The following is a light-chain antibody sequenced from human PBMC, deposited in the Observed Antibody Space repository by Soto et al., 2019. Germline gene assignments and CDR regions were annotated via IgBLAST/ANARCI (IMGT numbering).Light chain of an antibody. Sequence: EIFFAHSSGPLSFSPWYGSTLSCMSTQYIGSTIACYQQRSGQAPRLLIFDASIRLPTVPARFSGSVSGTEFTLTISGLQSEDFAVYFCQQYTDRPRTFGQGTKVDIK. CDR1: QYIGST. CDR2: DAS. J-gene: IGKJ1*01. CDR3: QQYTDRPRT. V-gene: IGKV3-15*01.